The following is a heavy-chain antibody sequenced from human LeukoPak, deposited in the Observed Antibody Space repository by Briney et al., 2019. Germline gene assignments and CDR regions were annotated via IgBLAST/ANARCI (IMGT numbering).Heavy chain of an antibody. CDR1: GYMFTSYR. V-gene: IGHV5-10-1*01. Sequence: GESLKISCKGSGYMFTSYRISWVRQMPGKGLEWMGRIDPSDSYTNYSPSFQGHVTISVDKSISTAYLQWSSLKASDTAMYYCARYASYGTNWFDPWGQGTLVTVSS. CDR3: ARYASYGTNWFDP. CDR2: IDPSDSYT. J-gene: IGHJ5*02. D-gene: IGHD3-16*01.